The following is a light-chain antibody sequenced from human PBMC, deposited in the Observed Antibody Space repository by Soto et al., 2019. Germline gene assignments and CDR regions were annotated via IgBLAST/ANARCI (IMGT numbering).Light chain of an antibody. CDR2: TAS. Sequence: IQLTQSPSSLSASVGDRVTITCRVSQGISSCFNWYQQKPGKAPNLLIYTASSLQSGVPSRFSGSGSGTDFTLTISSLQPEDFATYYCIQDYNYPLTFGGGTKVDIK. J-gene: IGKJ4*01. CDR1: QGISSC. CDR3: IQDYNYPLT. V-gene: IGKV1-6*01.